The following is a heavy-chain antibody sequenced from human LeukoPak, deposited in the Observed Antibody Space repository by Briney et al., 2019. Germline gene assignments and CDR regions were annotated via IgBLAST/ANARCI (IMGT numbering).Heavy chain of an antibody. V-gene: IGHV4-30-2*01. Sequence: SESLSLTCTVSGGSISSGGYYWSWIRQPPGKGLEWIGYIYHSGSTYYNPSLKSRVTISVDRSKNHFSLKLSSVTAADTAVYYCARAHSIASYYYGVDVWGQGTTVTVSS. CDR1: GGSISSGGYY. CDR3: ARAHSIASYYYGVDV. D-gene: IGHD2/OR15-2a*01. J-gene: IGHJ6*02. CDR2: IYHSGST.